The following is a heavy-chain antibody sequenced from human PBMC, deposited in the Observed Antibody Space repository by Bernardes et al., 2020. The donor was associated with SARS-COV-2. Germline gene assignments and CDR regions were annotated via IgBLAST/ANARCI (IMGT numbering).Heavy chain of an antibody. J-gene: IGHJ4*02. Sequence: GGSLRLSCAASGFTVSNNYMTWVRQAPGKGLEWVSVIYSDGSTYYADSVRGRCSISRDNSKNTVYLQMDSLTAEDTAVYYCARRLQPASGSFDYWGQGTLVTVSS. CDR3: ARRLQPASGSFDY. CDR1: GFTVSNNY. D-gene: IGHD3-22*01. V-gene: IGHV3-53*01. CDR2: IYSDGST.